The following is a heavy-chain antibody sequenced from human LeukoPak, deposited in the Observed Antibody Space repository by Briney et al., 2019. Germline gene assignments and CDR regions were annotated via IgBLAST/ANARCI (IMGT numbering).Heavy chain of an antibody. D-gene: IGHD6-13*01. V-gene: IGHV4-61*02. CDR1: GGSISSGSYY. Sequence: SETLSLTCTVSGGSISSGSYYWSWIRQPAGKGLEWIGRIYTSGSTNYNPSLKSRVTISVDTSKNQFSLKLSSVTAADTAVYYCASDYSGIAAAGTFDPWGQGTLVTVSS. CDR3: ASDYSGIAAAGTFDP. J-gene: IGHJ5*02. CDR2: IYTSGST.